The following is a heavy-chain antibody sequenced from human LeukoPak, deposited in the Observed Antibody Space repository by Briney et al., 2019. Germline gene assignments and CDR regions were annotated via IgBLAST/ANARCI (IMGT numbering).Heavy chain of an antibody. D-gene: IGHD6-13*01. CDR2: ISGSGGST. CDR3: AKDISGYRLPTLDY. J-gene: IGHJ4*02. Sequence: GGSLRLSCAASGFTFSSYAMSWVRQAPGKGLEWVSAISGSGGSTYYADSVKGRFTISRDNSKNTLYLRMNSLRAEDTAVYYCAKDISGYRLPTLDYWGQGTLVTVSS. CDR1: GFTFSSYA. V-gene: IGHV3-23*01.